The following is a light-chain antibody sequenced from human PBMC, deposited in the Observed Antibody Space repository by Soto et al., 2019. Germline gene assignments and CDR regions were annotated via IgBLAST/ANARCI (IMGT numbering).Light chain of an antibody. CDR2: GAS. CDR1: QSVGDY. V-gene: IGKV3-15*01. Sequence: VLTQSPATLSVSPGERASLSCRASQSVGDYLAWYQQRLGQAPRLLIYGASTRATGIPARFSGSGSGTEFTLTISSLQSEDFAVYYCQQYNNWPPITFGQGTRLEIK. CDR3: QQYNNWPPIT. J-gene: IGKJ5*01.